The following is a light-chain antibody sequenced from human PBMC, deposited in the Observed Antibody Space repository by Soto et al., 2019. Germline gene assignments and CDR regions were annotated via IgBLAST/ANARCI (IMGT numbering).Light chain of an antibody. Sequence: DIQVTQSPPTLSASVGDRVTITCRASQTISTWMAWYQQKPGKAPKLLVYDASTLQSGVASRFSGSGSGTEFTLIISGLQPDYSATYYCQQYTNTNNPWMFGQGTKVDIK. V-gene: IGKV1-5*01. J-gene: IGKJ1*01. CDR2: DAS. CDR1: QTISTW. CDR3: QQYTNTNNPWM.